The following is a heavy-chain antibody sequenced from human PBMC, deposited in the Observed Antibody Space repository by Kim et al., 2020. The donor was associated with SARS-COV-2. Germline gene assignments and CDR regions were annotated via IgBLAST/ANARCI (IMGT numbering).Heavy chain of an antibody. J-gene: IGHJ4*02. CDR1: GFTFSSYA. CDR3: ASVFLPF. D-gene: IGHD3-3*01. Sequence: GGSLRLSCAASGFTFSSYAMHWVRQAPGKGLEYVSGISSDGGITYYANSVKGRFTISRDNSKNTVYLQMGSLRAEDMAVYYCASVFLPFWGQGTLVTVSS. CDR2: ISSDGGIT. V-gene: IGHV3-64*01.